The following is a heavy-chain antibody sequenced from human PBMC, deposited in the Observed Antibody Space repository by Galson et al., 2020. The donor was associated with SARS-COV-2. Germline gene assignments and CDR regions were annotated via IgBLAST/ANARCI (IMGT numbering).Heavy chain of an antibody. CDR2: IWDDGRNK. J-gene: IGHJ4*02. CDR1: GFTFSNYA. Sequence: GGSLRLSCAASGFTFSNYAMHWVRQAPGKGLEWVAVIWDDGRNKYYADSVNGRFTISRDNSKNTLYLQMNSLKVEDTAVYYCARELKEAATDYWGQGTLVTVSS. V-gene: IGHV3-33*01. D-gene: IGHD6-13*01. CDR3: ARELKEAATDY.